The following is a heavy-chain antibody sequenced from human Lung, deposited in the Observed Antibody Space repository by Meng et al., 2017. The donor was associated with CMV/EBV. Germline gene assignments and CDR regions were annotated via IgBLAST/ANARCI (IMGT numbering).Heavy chain of an antibody. V-gene: IGHV1-69*10. CDR1: GGTFSSYA. Sequence: SVKVSCKASGGTFSSYAISWVRQAPGQGLEWMGGIIPILGIANYAQKFQGRVTITADKSTSTAYMELSSLRSEDTAVYYCARVLGRYCSSTSCVWGYYFDYWGQGTLVTVSS. CDR2: IIPILGIA. D-gene: IGHD2-2*01. CDR3: ARVLGRYCSSTSCVWGYYFDY. J-gene: IGHJ4*02.